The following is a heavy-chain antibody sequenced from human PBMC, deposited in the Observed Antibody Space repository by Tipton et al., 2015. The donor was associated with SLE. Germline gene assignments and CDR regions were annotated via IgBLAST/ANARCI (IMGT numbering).Heavy chain of an antibody. CDR2: INHSGST. CDR3: ARYYYDSSGDCLFDY. Sequence: TLSLTCTVSGASISSGGYYWSWIRQPPGKGLEWIGEINHSGSTNYNPSLKSRVTISVDTSKNQFSLKLSSVTAADTAVYYCARYYYDSSGDCLFDYWGQGTLVTVSS. V-gene: IGHV4-61*08. J-gene: IGHJ4*02. D-gene: IGHD3-22*01. CDR1: GASISSGGYY.